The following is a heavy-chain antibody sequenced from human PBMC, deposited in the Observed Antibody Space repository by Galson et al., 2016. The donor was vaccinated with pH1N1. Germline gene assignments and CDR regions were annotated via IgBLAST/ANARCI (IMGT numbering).Heavy chain of an antibody. CDR3: ASDKGRLGAPDY. CDR1: DDSISNPIYN. CDR2: IYESGSS. Sequence: SETLSLTCTVSDDSISNPIYNWGWIRQPPGKGLEWIGSIYESGSSYYNPSLKSRVTISLDTSKNQFSLKLTSMTAADTAVYYCASDKGRLGAPDYWGQGTLVTVSS. D-gene: IGHD3-16*01. V-gene: IGHV4-39*07. J-gene: IGHJ4*02.